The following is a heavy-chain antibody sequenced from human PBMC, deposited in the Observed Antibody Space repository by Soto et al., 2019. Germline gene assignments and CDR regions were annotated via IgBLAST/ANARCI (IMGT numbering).Heavy chain of an antibody. J-gene: IGHJ4*02. V-gene: IGHV3-13*01. CDR3: AREVVASQDDYFDF. CDR1: AFTVITKY. CDR2: IGTAGNT. Sequence: PGGSLSLSCEASAFTVITKYMSWVRQATGKGLEWVSGIGTAGNTYYPASVKGRFTISRDNAKNSLYLQMNSLRAEDTAVYYCAREVVASQDDYFDFWGQGTLVTVSS. D-gene: IGHD2-15*01.